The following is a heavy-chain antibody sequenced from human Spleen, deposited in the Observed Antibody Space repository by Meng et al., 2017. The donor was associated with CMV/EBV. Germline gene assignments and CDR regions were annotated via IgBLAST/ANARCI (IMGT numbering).Heavy chain of an antibody. CDR1: GFTFSSYG. Sequence: CAASGFTFSSYGMHWVRQAPGKGLEWVAVIWYDGSNKDYADSVKGRLTISRDNSKNTLYLQMNSLRAEDTAVYYCAKAYGGSYSYFDYWGQGTLVTVSS. D-gene: IGHD1-26*01. CDR3: AKAYGGSYSYFDY. V-gene: IGHV3-33*06. CDR2: IWYDGSNK. J-gene: IGHJ4*02.